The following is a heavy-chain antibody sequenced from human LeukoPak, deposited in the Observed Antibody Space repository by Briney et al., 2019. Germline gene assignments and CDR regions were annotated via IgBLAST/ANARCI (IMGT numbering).Heavy chain of an antibody. CDR3: AKYDSSGYYFPY. D-gene: IGHD3-22*01. V-gene: IGHV3-23*01. CDR1: GFTFSSYA. CDR2: ISGSGGST. Sequence: GGSLRLSXAASGFTFSSYAMSWVRQAPGKGLEWVSAISGSGGSTYYADSVKGRFTISRDNSKNTLYLQMNSLRAEDTAVYYCAKYDSSGYYFPYWGQGTLVTVSS. J-gene: IGHJ4*02.